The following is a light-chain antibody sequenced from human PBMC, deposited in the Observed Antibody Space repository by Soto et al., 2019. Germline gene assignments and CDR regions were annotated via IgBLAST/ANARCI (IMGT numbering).Light chain of an antibody. J-gene: IGKJ3*01. V-gene: IGKV1-39*01. Sequence: DIQMTQSPSSLSASVGDRVTITCRASQSISSYLNWYQQKPGKAPKFLIYAASSLQSGVPSRFSGSGSGTDFTLTISSLQPEDFATYYCQQYDILPLTFGPGTKVDIK. CDR2: AAS. CDR3: QQYDILPLT. CDR1: QSISSY.